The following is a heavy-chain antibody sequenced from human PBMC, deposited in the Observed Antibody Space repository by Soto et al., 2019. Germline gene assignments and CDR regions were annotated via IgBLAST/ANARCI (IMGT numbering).Heavy chain of an antibody. Sequence: ASVKVSCKXSGYTFTSYDINWVRQATGQGLEWMGWMNPNSGNTGYAQKFQGRVTMTRNTSISTAYMELSSLRSEDTAVYYCARSLVIPGYYYYYYGMDVWGQGTTVTVSS. D-gene: IGHD3-16*01. J-gene: IGHJ6*02. CDR2: MNPNSGNT. CDR3: ARSLVIPGYYYYYYGMDV. V-gene: IGHV1-8*01. CDR1: GYTFTSYD.